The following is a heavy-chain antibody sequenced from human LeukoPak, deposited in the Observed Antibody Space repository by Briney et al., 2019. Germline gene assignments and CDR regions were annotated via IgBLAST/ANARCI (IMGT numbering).Heavy chain of an antibody. Sequence: PGESLKISCKGSGYSFTSYWIGWVRQMPGKGLEWMGIIYPGDSDTRYSPSFQGQVTISADKSISTAYLQWSSLKASDTAMYYCARHVDADRPLVTKWLPLAFDVWGQGTMVTVSS. CDR2: IYPGDSDT. D-gene: IGHD5-18*01. CDR1: GYSFTSYW. V-gene: IGHV5-51*01. CDR3: ARHVDADRPLVTKWLPLAFDV. J-gene: IGHJ3*01.